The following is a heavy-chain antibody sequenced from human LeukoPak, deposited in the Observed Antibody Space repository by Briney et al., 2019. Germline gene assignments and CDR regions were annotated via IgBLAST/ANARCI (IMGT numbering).Heavy chain of an antibody. CDR3: ARDSWPTYYYDSSDYGADFDY. CDR2: IKQDGSEK. D-gene: IGHD3-22*01. V-gene: IGHV3-7*01. Sequence: GGSLRLSCAASGFTFSSYWMSWVRQAPGKGLEWVANIKQDGSEKYYVDSVKGRFTISRDNAKNSLYLQMNSLRAEDTAVYYCARDSWPTYYYDSSDYGADFDYWGQGTLVTVSS. J-gene: IGHJ4*02. CDR1: GFTFSSYW.